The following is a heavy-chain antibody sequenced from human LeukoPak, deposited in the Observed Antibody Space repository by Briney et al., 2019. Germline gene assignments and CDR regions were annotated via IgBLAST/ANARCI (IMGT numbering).Heavy chain of an antibody. Sequence: PGGSLRLSCAASGFTFSSYAMSWVRQAPGKGLEWVSAISGSGGSTYYADSVKGRFTISRDNSKNTLYLQMNSLRAEDTAVYYCAKDLDYYDSSGYYYEDGYFDYWGQGTLVTVSS. J-gene: IGHJ4*02. CDR3: AKDLDYYDSSGYYYEDGYFDY. CDR2: ISGSGGST. D-gene: IGHD3-22*01. V-gene: IGHV3-23*01. CDR1: GFTFSSYA.